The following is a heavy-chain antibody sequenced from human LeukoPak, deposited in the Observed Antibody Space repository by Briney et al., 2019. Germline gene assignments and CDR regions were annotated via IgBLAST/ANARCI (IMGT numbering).Heavy chain of an antibody. D-gene: IGHD5-18*01. Sequence: SGGSLRLSCAASGFTLHSYNMFWVRRTPGNGLEWVAVFSYDGNHIDYSASVRGRFTISRDLSKNTLYLQMNSVRDEDTAIYYCARDRVQIWLYVGTFDTWGQGTLVTVSS. CDR3: ARDRVQIWLYVGTFDT. J-gene: IGHJ4*02. CDR2: FSYDGNHI. V-gene: IGHV3-30-3*01. CDR1: GFTLHSYN.